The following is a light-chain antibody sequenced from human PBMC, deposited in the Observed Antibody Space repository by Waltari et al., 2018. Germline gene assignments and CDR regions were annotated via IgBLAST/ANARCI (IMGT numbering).Light chain of an antibody. CDR1: VLAEKY. V-gene: IGLV3-27*01. Sequence: YDLAQPFSVSVSPGQTATIPCSRDVLAEKYVRWFQQRQGQDPTLIHAKDTERPSGIPERFSGSRSRCTVTLTIRGALLEDEGDYRCHAACDKYWFFGGGTKLTVL. CDR3: HAACDKYWF. CDR2: KDT. J-gene: IGLJ3*02.